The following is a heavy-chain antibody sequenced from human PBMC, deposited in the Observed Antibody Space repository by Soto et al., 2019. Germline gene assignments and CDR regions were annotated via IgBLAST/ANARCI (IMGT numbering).Heavy chain of an antibody. Sequence: EVQLLESGGDLVQSGGSLRLSCEASGFTFSDFGMSWVRQIPGKGLEWVSTVNNDGRNTHYADSVEGRFTISRDNSQNTLYLQMGSLRAEDTAIYYCAKDAGNEERLFDYWGQGTLVTVSS. CDR2: VNNDGRNT. J-gene: IGHJ4*02. CDR1: GFTFSDFG. CDR3: AKDAGNEERLFDY. V-gene: IGHV3-23*01. D-gene: IGHD1-1*01.